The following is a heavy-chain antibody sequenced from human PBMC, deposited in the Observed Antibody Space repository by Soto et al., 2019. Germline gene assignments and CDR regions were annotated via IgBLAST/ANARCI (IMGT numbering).Heavy chain of an antibody. CDR1: GYTFTTYY. V-gene: IGHV1-46*01. J-gene: IGHJ4*02. Sequence: QVQLLQSGPEVKKPGASVKVSCKTSGYTFTTYYVHWVRQAPGQGLEWMGRIHPSGGRTIYSQKFQDRVAVCRDTSTNTVYLELSSLRSDDTDVYYCARDGHKYDFDYWGQGSLVTVSS. CDR3: ARDGHKYDFDY. D-gene: IGHD3-3*01. CDR2: IHPSGGRT.